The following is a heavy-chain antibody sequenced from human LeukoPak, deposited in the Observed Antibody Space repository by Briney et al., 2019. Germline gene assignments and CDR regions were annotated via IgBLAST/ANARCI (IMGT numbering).Heavy chain of an antibody. D-gene: IGHD3-22*01. CDR3: ARVADYYDSSGYYPDYFDY. J-gene: IGHJ4*02. CDR2: INPSGGST. Sequence: ASVKVSCKASGYTFTSYYMHWVRQAPGQGLEWMGIINPSGGSTSYAQKFQGRVTMTRDTSTSTVYMELSSLRSEDTAVYYCARVADYYDSSGYYPDYFDYWGQGTLVTVSS. V-gene: IGHV1-46*01. CDR1: GYTFTSYY.